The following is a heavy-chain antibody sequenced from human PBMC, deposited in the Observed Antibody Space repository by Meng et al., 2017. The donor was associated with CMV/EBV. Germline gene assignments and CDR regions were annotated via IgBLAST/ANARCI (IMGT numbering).Heavy chain of an antibody. CDR1: FTCSSYA. Sequence: FTCSSYAMHGGRQAPGKGLEWVAVISYDGSNKYYADSVKGRFTISRDNSKNTLYLQMNSLRAEDTAVYYCARDLSGSYYHYYYGMDVWGQGTTVTVSS. D-gene: IGHD1-26*01. V-gene: IGHV3-30-3*01. J-gene: IGHJ6*02. CDR3: ARDLSGSYYHYYYGMDV. CDR2: ISYDGSNK.